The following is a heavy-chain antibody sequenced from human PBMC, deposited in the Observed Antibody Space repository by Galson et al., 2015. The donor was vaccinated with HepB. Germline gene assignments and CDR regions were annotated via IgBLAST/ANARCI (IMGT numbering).Heavy chain of an antibody. CDR2: LYYSGST. V-gene: IGHV4-39*07. D-gene: IGHD3-3*01. CDR1: GGSISTSRYS. Sequence: ETLSLTCSVSGGSISTSRYSWGWIRQPPGKGLEWIGTLYYSGSTYYNPSLKSRVTISGDTSRNQFSLKLTSVTAADTAVYYCARESQVLEWLSNWFDPWGQGTPVTVSA. CDR3: ARESQVLEWLSNWFDP. J-gene: IGHJ5*02.